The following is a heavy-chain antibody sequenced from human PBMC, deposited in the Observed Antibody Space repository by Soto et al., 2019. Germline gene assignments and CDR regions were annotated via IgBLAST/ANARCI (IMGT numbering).Heavy chain of an antibody. Sequence: GGSLRLSCAASGFTFSSYWMSWVRQAPGKGLEWVANIKQDGSEKYYVDSVKGRFTISRDNAKNSLYLQMNSLRAEDTAVYYCARRAGRIVVATDLGMDVWGQGTTVTVS. J-gene: IGHJ6*02. V-gene: IGHV3-7*01. CDR3: ARRAGRIVVATDLGMDV. CDR1: GFTFSSYW. CDR2: IKQDGSEK. D-gene: IGHD2-21*02.